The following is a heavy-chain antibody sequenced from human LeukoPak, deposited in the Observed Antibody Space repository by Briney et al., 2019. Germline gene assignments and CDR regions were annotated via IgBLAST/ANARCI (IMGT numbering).Heavy chain of an antibody. J-gene: IGHJ4*02. CDR2: IYSSGNT. CDR1: GASISGYY. V-gene: IGHV4-59*01. Sequence: PSETLSLTCSVSGASISGYYWSWIRQPPGKGLEWIAYIYSSGNTNYNPSLKSRVTISEDTSENQFSLKLGSVTAADTAVYYCARGDRRDGYRFDSWGQGTLVTVSP. CDR3: ARGDRRDGYRFDS. D-gene: IGHD5-24*01.